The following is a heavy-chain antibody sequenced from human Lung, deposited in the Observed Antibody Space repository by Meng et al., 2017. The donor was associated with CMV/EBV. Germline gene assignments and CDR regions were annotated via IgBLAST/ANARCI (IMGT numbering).Heavy chain of an antibody. J-gene: IGHJ4*02. V-gene: IGHV1-2*02. CDR3: ARDNNWGPDY. D-gene: IGHD7-27*01. Sequence: ASVXVPCKASGYTFTAHYFHWVRQAPGQGLEWMGWIHPHRGDTNYAQQFQGRVTLTRDTSINTGYMELTRLTSDDTAVYYCARDNNWGPDYWGQGTLVTVSS. CDR2: IHPHRGDT. CDR1: GYTFTAHY.